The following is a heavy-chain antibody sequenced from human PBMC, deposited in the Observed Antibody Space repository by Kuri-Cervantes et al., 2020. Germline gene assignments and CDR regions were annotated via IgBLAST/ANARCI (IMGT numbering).Heavy chain of an antibody. D-gene: IGHD6-19*01. CDR3: ARDSGWYGVSFDY. CDR1: GGSISSYY. CDR2: IYTSGST. V-gene: IGHV4-4*08. J-gene: IGHJ4*02. Sequence: ESLKISCTVSGGSISSYYWSWIRQPPGKGLEWIGRIYTSGSTNYNPSLKSRVTISVDTSKNQFSLKLSSVTAADTAVYYCARDSGWYGVSFDYWGQGTLVTVSS.